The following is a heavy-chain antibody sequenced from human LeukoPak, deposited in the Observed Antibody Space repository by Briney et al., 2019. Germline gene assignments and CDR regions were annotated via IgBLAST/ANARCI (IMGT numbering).Heavy chain of an antibody. CDR1: GFTFNDYG. Sequence: GGSLRLSCAASGFTFNDYGMSWVRQAPGKGLEWVSGINWNGGSTGYADSVKGRFTISRDNAKNSLYLQMNSLRAEDTALYYCARVGSSGWPSRRGVDYWGQGTLVTVSS. CDR2: INWNGGST. J-gene: IGHJ4*02. CDR3: ARVGSSGWPSRRGVDY. D-gene: IGHD6-19*01. V-gene: IGHV3-20*04.